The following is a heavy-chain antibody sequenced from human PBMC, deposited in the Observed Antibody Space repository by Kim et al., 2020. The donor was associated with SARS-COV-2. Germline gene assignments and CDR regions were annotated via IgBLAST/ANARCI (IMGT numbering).Heavy chain of an antibody. CDR2: VFYSGTT. V-gene: IGHV4-39*01. J-gene: IGHJ5*02. CDR1: GDSMNTNRYY. D-gene: IGHD6-13*01. Sequence: SETLSLTCTVSGDSMNTNRYYWAWIRQAPGKGLEYIGRVFYSGTTNYNPSLKSRVTISVDTSKNQFSLRLTSVTAADTALYYFARQEATAACFDPWGQG. CDR3: ARQEATAACFDP.